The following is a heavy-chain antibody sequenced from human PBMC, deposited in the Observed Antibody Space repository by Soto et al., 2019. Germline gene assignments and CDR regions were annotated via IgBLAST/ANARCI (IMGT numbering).Heavy chain of an antibody. CDR1: GFTFSSYA. D-gene: IGHD3-10*01. CDR3: AKDHPEPYGSGSLFDY. CDR2: ISGSGGST. Sequence: GGSLRLSCAASGFTFSSYAMSWVRQAPGKGLEWVSAISGSGGSTYYADSVKGRFTISRDNSKNTLYLQMNSLRAEDTAVYYCAKDHPEPYGSGSLFDYWGQGTLVTVSS. V-gene: IGHV3-23*01. J-gene: IGHJ4*02.